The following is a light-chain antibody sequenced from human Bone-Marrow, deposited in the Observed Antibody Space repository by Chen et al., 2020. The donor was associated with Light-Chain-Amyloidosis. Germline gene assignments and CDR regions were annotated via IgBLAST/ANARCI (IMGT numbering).Light chain of an antibody. J-gene: IGLJ2*01. V-gene: IGLV3-25*03. CDR1: DLPTKY. Sequence: SYELTQPPSVAVSPGQTARITCYGDDLPTKYAYWYQQKPGQAPVLVIHRDTERPSGISERFSGSSSGTPATLTISGVQAEDEADYHCQSADSSGTYEVIFGGGTKLTVL. CDR2: RDT. CDR3: QSADSSGTYEVI.